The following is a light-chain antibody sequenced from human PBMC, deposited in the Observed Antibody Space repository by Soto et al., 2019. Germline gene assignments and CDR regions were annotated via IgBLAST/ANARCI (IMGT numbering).Light chain of an antibody. CDR2: WES. CDR3: KQYYNLPWT. J-gene: IGKJ1*01. Sequence: DIVMTQSPDSLAVSLGERVTVSWKSSQSVLYSSNNKNSLAWYQQRPGHPPRLLISWESVRESGVPDRFSGIVSVTDFTLTISRLQAEDVAIYYCKQYYNLPWTCGQGTKVEIK. V-gene: IGKV4-1*01. CDR1: QSVLYSSNNKNS.